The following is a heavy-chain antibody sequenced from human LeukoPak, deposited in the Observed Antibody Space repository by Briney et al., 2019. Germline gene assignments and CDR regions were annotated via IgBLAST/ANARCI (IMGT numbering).Heavy chain of an antibody. CDR3: ARDRDYYGSGTRLDY. V-gene: IGHV3-7*03. CDR2: IKQDGSEK. J-gene: IGHJ4*02. Sequence: GGSLRLSCAASGFTFSSYWMSWVRQAPGKGLEWVANIKQDGSEKYYVDSVKGRFTISGDNAKNSLYLQMNSLRAEDTAVYYCARDRDYYGSGTRLDYWGQGTLVTVSS. D-gene: IGHD3-10*01. CDR1: GFTFSSYW.